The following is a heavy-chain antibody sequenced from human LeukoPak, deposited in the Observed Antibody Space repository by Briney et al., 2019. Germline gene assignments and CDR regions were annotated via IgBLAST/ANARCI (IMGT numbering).Heavy chain of an antibody. CDR1: GFTFSSYS. CDR2: ISSSGTYI. V-gene: IGHV3-21*01. J-gene: IGHJ3*02. D-gene: IGHD3-10*02. Sequence: GGSLRLSCAASGFTFSSYSMNWVRQSPGKGLEWVSSISSSGTYISYAGSVKGRFTISRDNAKNSLYLQVNSLRAEDTAVYYCAARRYVRGNINEAFDIWGQGTVVTVS. CDR3: AARRYVRGNINEAFDI.